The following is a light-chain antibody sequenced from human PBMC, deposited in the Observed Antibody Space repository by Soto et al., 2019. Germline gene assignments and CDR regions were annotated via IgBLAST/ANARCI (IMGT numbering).Light chain of an antibody. CDR1: QSVLYSSNNKNY. J-gene: IGKJ4*01. V-gene: IGKV4-1*01. CDR3: QQYYSTPLT. Sequence: DIVMTQSPDSLAVSLGERATINCKYSQSVLYSSNNKNYLAWYQQKPGQPPKLLIYWASTRESGVPDRLSGSGSRTDFTLTISSLQAEDVAVYYCQQYYSTPLTFGGGTKVEIK. CDR2: WAS.